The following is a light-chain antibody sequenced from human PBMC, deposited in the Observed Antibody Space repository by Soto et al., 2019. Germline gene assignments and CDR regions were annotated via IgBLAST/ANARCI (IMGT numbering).Light chain of an antibody. Sequence: QSALTQPASVSGSPGQSITISCTGTSSDVGAYNYVSWYQQHPGKAPKLMIYDVSSRLSGVSNRFSGSKSGNTASLTISGLQAEDEADYYCRSYTSSSTLVFGGGTKLTVL. CDR2: DVS. V-gene: IGLV2-14*01. J-gene: IGLJ3*02. CDR3: RSYTSSSTLV. CDR1: SSDVGAYNY.